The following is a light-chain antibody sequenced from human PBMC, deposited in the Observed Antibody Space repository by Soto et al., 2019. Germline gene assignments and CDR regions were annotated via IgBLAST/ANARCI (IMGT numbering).Light chain of an antibody. CDR2: GNS. CDR3: QSYDSSLRHVV. Sequence: QPVLTQPPSVSGAPGQRVTISCTGSSSNIGAGYDVHWYQQLPGTAPKLLIYGNSNRPSGVPDRFSGSKSGTSASLAITGLQAEDEADYYCQSYDSSLRHVVFGGGTKVTVL. V-gene: IGLV1-40*01. CDR1: SSNIGAGYD. J-gene: IGLJ2*01.